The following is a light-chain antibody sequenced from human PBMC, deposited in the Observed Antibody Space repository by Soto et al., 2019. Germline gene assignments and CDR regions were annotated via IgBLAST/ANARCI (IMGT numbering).Light chain of an antibody. CDR2: DVT. V-gene: IGLV2-14*01. Sequence: QSVLTQPASVSGSPGQSITISCTGTSSDVGGYNYVSWYQQHPGKAPKLMIYDVTNRPSGISIRFSGSKSGNTASLTISGLQAEDEADYCCSSYTSTSTHVFGTGTKVTVL. CDR3: SSYTSTSTHV. J-gene: IGLJ1*01. CDR1: SSDVGGYNY.